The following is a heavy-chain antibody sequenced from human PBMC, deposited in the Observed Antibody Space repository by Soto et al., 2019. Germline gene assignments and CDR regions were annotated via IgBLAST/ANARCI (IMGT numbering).Heavy chain of an antibody. D-gene: IGHD1-26*01. CDR1: GFTFSSYS. CDR2: ISSSSSYI. Sequence: GGSLRLSCAASGFTFSSYSMNWVRQAPGKGLEWVSSISSSSSYIYYADSVKGRFTISRDNAKNSLYLQMNSLRAEDTAVYYCARDYNGGSYYFDYWGQGTLVTVSS. CDR3: ARDYNGGSYYFDY. J-gene: IGHJ4*02. V-gene: IGHV3-21*01.